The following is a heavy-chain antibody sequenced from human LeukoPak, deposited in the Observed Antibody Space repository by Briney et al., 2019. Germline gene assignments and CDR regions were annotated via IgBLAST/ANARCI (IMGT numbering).Heavy chain of an antibody. J-gene: IGHJ4*02. CDR2: INPNSGGT. Sequence: GASVKVSCKASGYTFTGYYMHWVRQAPGQGLEWMGWINPNSGGTNYAQKFQVRVTMTRDTSISTAYMELIRLRSDDTAVYDCARNPPYCGGDCYTFASWAQGPLVPVSS. D-gene: IGHD2-21*02. CDR1: GYTFTGYY. V-gene: IGHV1-2*02. CDR3: ARNPPYCGGDCYTFAS.